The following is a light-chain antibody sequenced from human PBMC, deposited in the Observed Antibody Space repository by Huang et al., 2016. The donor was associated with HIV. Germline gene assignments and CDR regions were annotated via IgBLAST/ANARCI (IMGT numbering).Light chain of an antibody. CDR1: QSMSTY. V-gene: IGKV1-39*01. CDR3: QQSYSALSS. CDR2: SAS. Sequence: IQMTQSPTSLSASVGDRVSIACRARQSMSTYLNWYQQKPGKAQKLLISSASALHSGVPSRFSGIGSGTDFTLTIRGLQLDDFSTYYCQQSYSALSSFGPGTRL. J-gene: IGKJ5*01.